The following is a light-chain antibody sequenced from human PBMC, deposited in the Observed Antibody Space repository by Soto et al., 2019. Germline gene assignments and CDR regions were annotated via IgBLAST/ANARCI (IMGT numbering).Light chain of an antibody. CDR2: GAS. Sequence: DIQMTQSPTSLSASVGDSVTITCRASQNITTYLNWYQQKPGEAPSLLIYGASNLRSGVPSRFTASGSGTDFTLTISSLQPDSFATYCCQQSFSTPATFGQGT. V-gene: IGKV1-39*01. CDR3: QQSFSTPAT. J-gene: IGKJ1*01. CDR1: QNITTY.